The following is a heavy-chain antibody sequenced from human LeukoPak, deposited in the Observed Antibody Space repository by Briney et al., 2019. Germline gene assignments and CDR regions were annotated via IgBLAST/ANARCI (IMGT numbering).Heavy chain of an antibody. J-gene: IGHJ6*03. Sequence: SETLSLTCTVSGGSISSYYWSWIRQPPGKGLEWIGYIYYSGSTNYNPSLKSRVTISVDTSKNQFSLKLSSVTAADTAVYYCARSRLLRFLEWPETDSALYMDVWGKGSTVTVSS. CDR3: ARSRLLRFLEWPETDSALYMDV. CDR1: GGSISSYY. D-gene: IGHD3-3*01. V-gene: IGHV4-59*01. CDR2: IYYSGST.